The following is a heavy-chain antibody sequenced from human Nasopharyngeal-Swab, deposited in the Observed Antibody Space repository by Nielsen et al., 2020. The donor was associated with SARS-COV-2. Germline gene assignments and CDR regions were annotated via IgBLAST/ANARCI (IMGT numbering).Heavy chain of an antibody. D-gene: IGHD3-22*01. CDR2: IYYSGST. CDR3: ARVYYDSSGYYYYYYYYYMDV. J-gene: IGHJ6*03. V-gene: IGHV4-39*07. Sequence: SETLSLTCTVSGGSISSSSYYWGWIPQPPWNGLEWIGSIYYSGSTYYNPSLKSRVTISVDTSKNQFSLKLSSVTAADTAVYYCARVYYDSSGYYYYYYYYYMDVWGKGTTVTVSS. CDR1: GGSISSSSYY.